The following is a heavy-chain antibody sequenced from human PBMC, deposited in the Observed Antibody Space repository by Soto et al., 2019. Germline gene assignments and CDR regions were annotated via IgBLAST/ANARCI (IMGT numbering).Heavy chain of an antibody. CDR2: IHYSGNT. CDR3: GRPNSGNDSPFGY. CDR1: GGSISSSSYY. Sequence: PSETLSLTCTVSGGSISSSSYYWGWIRQPPGKGPEWIGSIHYSGNTYYNPSLKSRVTISVDTSKNQFSLKLSSVTAADTAVYYCGRPNSGNDSPFGYWGQGTLVTVSS. J-gene: IGHJ4*02. D-gene: IGHD5-12*01. V-gene: IGHV4-39*01.